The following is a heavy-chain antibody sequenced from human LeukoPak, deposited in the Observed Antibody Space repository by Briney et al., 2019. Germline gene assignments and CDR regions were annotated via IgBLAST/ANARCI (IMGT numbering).Heavy chain of an antibody. CDR2: ISSSSSYI. Sequence: GGSLRLSCAASGFTFSSYSMNWVRQVPGKGLEWVSSISSSSSYIYYADSVKGRFTISRDNSKNTLYLQMNSLRAEDTAVYYCAKRMVRGCFDIWGQGTMVTVSS. CDR3: AKRMVRGCFDI. CDR1: GFTFSSYS. J-gene: IGHJ3*02. V-gene: IGHV3-21*04. D-gene: IGHD3-10*01.